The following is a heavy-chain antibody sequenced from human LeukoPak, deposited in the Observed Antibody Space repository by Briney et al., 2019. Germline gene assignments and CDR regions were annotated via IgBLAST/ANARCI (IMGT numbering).Heavy chain of an antibody. CDR2: IYYSGST. D-gene: IGHD3-10*01. CDR1: GGSISSYY. CDR3: ARGRMARMVRGATTRDADV. Sequence: KPSETLSLTCTVSGGSISSYYWSWIRQPPGKGLEWIGYIYYSGSTNYNPSLKSRVTISVDTSKNQFSLKLSSVTAADTAVYYCARGRMARMVRGATTRDADVWGKGTTVTVSS. J-gene: IGHJ6*04. V-gene: IGHV4-59*12.